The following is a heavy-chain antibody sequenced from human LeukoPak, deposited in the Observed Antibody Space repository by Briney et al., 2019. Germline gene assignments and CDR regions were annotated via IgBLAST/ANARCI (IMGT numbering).Heavy chain of an antibody. J-gene: IGHJ4*02. D-gene: IGHD1-14*01. V-gene: IGHV1-24*01. Sequence: RASVKVSCKVSGYTLTELSMHWVRQAPGKGLEWMGGFDPDDGETIYAQKFQGRVTMTEDTSTDTAYMELSSLRSEDTAVYYCATGYMAFAPYYFDYWGQGNLVTVSS. CDR2: FDPDDGET. CDR1: GYTLTELS. CDR3: ATGYMAFAPYYFDY.